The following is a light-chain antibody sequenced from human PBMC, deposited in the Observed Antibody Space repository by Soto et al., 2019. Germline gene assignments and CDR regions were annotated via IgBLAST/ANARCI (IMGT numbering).Light chain of an antibody. CDR2: GAS. CDR1: QNIDKY. CDR3: QQSFRTPQL. Sequence: DIQVTQSPSSLSASVGDTVSITCRARQNIDKYLNWYQQKPGKAPEVLIYGASSLESGVPSRFSGSGSGRDFTLTITSLRPEDFATYYCQQSFRTPQLFGQGTKLEI. V-gene: IGKV1-39*01. J-gene: IGKJ2*01.